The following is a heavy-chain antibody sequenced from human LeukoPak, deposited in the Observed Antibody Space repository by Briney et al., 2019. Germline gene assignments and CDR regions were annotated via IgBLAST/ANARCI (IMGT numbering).Heavy chain of an antibody. CDR3: ARATWDPNYYYYMDV. D-gene: IGHD1-26*01. J-gene: IGHJ6*03. V-gene: IGHV3-23*01. CDR1: GFTFSSYA. Sequence: GGSLRLSCAASGFTFSSYAMSWVRQAPGKGLEWVSAISGSGGSTYYADSVKGRFTISRDNSKNTLYLQMNSLRAEDTAVYFCARATWDPNYYYYMDVWGKGTTVTISS. CDR2: ISGSGGST.